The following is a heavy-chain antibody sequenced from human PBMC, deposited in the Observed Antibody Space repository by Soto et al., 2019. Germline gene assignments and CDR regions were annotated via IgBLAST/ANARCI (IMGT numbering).Heavy chain of an antibody. D-gene: IGHD2-2*01. Sequence: ASVKVSCKASGYTFTSYAMHWVRQAPGQRLEWMGWINAGNGNTKYSQKFQGRVTITRDTSASTAYMELSSLRSEDTAVYYCARDWGYCRSTSCYFWRYWFDPWGPGTMVTV. CDR2: INAGNGNT. J-gene: IGHJ5*02. CDR1: GYTFTSYA. CDR3: ARDWGYCRSTSCYFWRYWFDP. V-gene: IGHV1-3*01.